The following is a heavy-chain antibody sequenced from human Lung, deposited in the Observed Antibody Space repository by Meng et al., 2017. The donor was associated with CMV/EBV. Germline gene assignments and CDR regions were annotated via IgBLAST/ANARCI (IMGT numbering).Heavy chain of an antibody. Sequence: QVQLQQWGAGLLKPSETLSLTCVVSGGSFSGSYWSWIRQPPGKGLEHIGEVNHSGRTNYNPSLMSRVTISIDTSKNQFPLKMSSVTAADTAIYYCARTALVTAKIDSWGQGTLVTVSS. CDR3: ARTALVTAKIDS. V-gene: IGHV4-34*01. CDR2: VNHSGRT. D-gene: IGHD2-21*02. J-gene: IGHJ4*02. CDR1: GGSFSGSY.